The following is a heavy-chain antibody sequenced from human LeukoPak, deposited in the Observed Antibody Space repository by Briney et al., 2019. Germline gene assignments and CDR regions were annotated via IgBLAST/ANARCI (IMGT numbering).Heavy chain of an antibody. Sequence: PSETLSLTCTVSGDSICSYYCSWIRQSPGKGLEWIGYMHYSGSSDYNPSLRSRVTISVDTSKNQFSLNLRSVTAADTAVYYCARRRRSGTQLWKYDAFDIWGQGTLVTVSS. D-gene: IGHD5-18*01. CDR3: ARRRRSGTQLWKYDAFDI. J-gene: IGHJ3*02. CDR1: GDSICSYY. V-gene: IGHV4-59*01. CDR2: MHYSGSS.